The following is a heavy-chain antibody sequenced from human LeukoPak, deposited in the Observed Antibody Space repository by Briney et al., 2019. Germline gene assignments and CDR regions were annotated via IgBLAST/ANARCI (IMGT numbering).Heavy chain of an antibody. CDR3: ATTNHCSGGTCSSWSPDS. J-gene: IGHJ4*02. Sequence: QTGGSLRLSCAASGFTFSSYAMHWVRQASGKGLEWVAVVSYDGNYKYYLDSVKGRFTISRDNSKNTLDLQMNSLRPEDTALYYCATTNHCSGGTCSSWSPDSWGQGTLVIVSS. V-gene: IGHV3-30-3*01. D-gene: IGHD2-15*01. CDR1: GFTFSSYA. CDR2: VSYDGNYK.